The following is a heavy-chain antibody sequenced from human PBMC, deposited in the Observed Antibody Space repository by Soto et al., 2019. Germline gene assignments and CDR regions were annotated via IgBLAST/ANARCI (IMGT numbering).Heavy chain of an antibody. V-gene: IGHV1-69*01. CDR3: ARVGDRLGYSSSWSHFDY. CDR1: GGSFNRHT. Sequence: QVQLVQSGAEVRKPGSSVRVSCKASGGSFNRHTISWVRQAPGQGLEWMGGIIPIFGTANYAQKFQGRVTITADESTSTAYMELSSLRSEDTAVYYCARVGDRLGYSSSWSHFDYWGQGTLVTVSS. J-gene: IGHJ4*02. CDR2: IIPIFGTA. D-gene: IGHD6-13*01.